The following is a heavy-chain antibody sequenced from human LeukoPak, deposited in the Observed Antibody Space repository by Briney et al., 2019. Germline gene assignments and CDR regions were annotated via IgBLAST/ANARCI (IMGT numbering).Heavy chain of an antibody. CDR1: GYTFTGYY. D-gene: IGHD2-15*01. Sequence: ASVKVSCKASGYTFTGYYMHWVRQAPGQGLEWMGRINPNSGGTNYAQKFQGRVTMTRDTSISTAYMELSRLRSDDTAVYYRARRYCSGGSCYFRYFDYWGQGTLVTVSS. V-gene: IGHV1-2*06. CDR3: ARRYCSGGSCYFRYFDY. J-gene: IGHJ4*02. CDR2: INPNSGGT.